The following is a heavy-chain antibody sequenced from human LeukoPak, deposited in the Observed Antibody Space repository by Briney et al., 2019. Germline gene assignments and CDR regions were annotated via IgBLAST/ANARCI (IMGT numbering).Heavy chain of an antibody. CDR1: GYTFSSYN. CDR3: ARDRNSDFWSGYYTNSCDY. CDR2: INQHGRDK. Sequence: GRSLRLSCAASGYTFSSYNMNWVRHAPGKGLEYVATINQHGRDKYYVDSLKGRFTISRHNPKNSLYRQMNSVRAEDTAVSYCARDRNSDFWSGYYTNSCDYWGQGTLVTVSS. D-gene: IGHD3-3*01. J-gene: IGHJ4*02. V-gene: IGHV3-7*01.